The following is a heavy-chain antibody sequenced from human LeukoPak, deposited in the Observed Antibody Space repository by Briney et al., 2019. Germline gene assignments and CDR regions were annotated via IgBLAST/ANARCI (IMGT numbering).Heavy chain of an antibody. CDR1: GYTFTDYY. V-gene: IGHV1-2*02. CDR3: GRKSANRKTSEFDY. Sequence: ASVKVSCKASGYTFTDYYMNWVRQAPGQGLEWMGWIHPNSGGIKYAQKFQGRVTMTRDTFISTAYMELSGLTSDDTAVYYCGRKSANRKTSEFDYWGQGTLVTVSS. J-gene: IGHJ4*02. D-gene: IGHD1-14*01. CDR2: IHPNSGGI.